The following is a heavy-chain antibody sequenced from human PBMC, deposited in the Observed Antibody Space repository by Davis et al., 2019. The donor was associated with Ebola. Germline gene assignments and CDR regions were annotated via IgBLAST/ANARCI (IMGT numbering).Heavy chain of an antibody. J-gene: IGHJ6*02. CDR2: INHSGST. D-gene: IGHD1-20*01. Sequence: SETLSLTCAVYGGSFSGYYWNWIRQPPGKGLEWIGEINHSGSTNYIPSLKSRVSISVDTSKNQFSLKLSSVTAADTAVYYCARDPITGTTGYYYYYGMDVWGQGTTVTVSS. V-gene: IGHV4-34*01. CDR3: ARDPITGTTGYYYYYGMDV. CDR1: GGSFSGYY.